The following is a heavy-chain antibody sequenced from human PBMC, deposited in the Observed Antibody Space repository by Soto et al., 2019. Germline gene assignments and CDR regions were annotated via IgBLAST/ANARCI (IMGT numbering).Heavy chain of an antibody. V-gene: IGHV3-33*01. Sequence: GGSLRLSCEVSGFNFNNYGMHWVRQAPGKGLEWVAVIWYDGSDKYYADSVKGRFTISKDNSKNTVYLQMNSLRAEDTAVYYCARDLGIYYDSRYLDYWGQGTLVTVSS. CDR3: ARDLGIYYDSRYLDY. CDR1: GFNFNNYG. CDR2: IWYDGSDK. J-gene: IGHJ4*02. D-gene: IGHD3-22*01.